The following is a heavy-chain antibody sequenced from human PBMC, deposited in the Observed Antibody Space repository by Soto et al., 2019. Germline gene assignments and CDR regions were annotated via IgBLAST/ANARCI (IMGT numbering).Heavy chain of an antibody. CDR3: AISRDCSGGSSYSHS. V-gene: IGHV4-30-2*01. Sequence: SETLSLTCAVSGGSISSGSYSWTWIRQPPGKGLEWIAYIYHTGSTYYNPSLKSRVSLSVDTSKNQFSLKLSSVTAADTAVYYCAISRDCSGGSSYSHSWGQGTLVTVYS. CDR1: GGSISSGSYS. CDR2: IYHTGST. J-gene: IGHJ4*02. D-gene: IGHD2-15*01.